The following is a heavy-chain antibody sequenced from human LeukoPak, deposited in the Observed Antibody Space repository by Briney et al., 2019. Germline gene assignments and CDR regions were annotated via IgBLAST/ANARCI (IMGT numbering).Heavy chain of an antibody. D-gene: IGHD3-9*01. CDR1: GGSISSYY. CDR2: ISYSGST. V-gene: IGHV4-59*08. Sequence: SETLSLTCTVSGGSISSYYWSWIRQPPGKGLEWIGYISYSGSTNYNPSLKSRVTISIDTSKNQFSLKLRSVTAADTAIYYCARQGYDILAGYIDAFDIWGQGTMVTVSS. J-gene: IGHJ3*02. CDR3: ARQGYDILAGYIDAFDI.